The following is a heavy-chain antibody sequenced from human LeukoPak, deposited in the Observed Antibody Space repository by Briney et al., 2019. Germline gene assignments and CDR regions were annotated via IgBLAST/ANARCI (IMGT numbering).Heavy chain of an antibody. CDR2: ISYDGSYK. CDR3: AKDHGSGSYHDPNWFDP. D-gene: IGHD3-10*01. J-gene: IGHJ5*02. CDR1: GFTFSSYG. Sequence: PGRSLRLSCAASGFTFSSYGMHWVRQDPGTGLDWVTVISYDGSYKYYAECVNGRFTISRDNSKKTLYLQMNSLRAEDTAVYYCAKDHGSGSYHDPNWFDPWGQGTLLTFSS. V-gene: IGHV3-30*18.